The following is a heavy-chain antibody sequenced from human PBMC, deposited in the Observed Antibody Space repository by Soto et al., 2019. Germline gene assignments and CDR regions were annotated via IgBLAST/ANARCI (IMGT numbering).Heavy chain of an antibody. V-gene: IGHV4-59*01. CDR2: IYYSGST. CDR3: AREGYSSGWYDY. Sequence: SETLSLTCPVSGGSISSYYWIWIRQPPGKGLEWIGYIYYSGSTNYNPSLKSRVTISVDTSKNQFSLKLSSVTAADTAVYYCAREGYSSGWYDYWGRGTLVTVSS. J-gene: IGHJ4*02. D-gene: IGHD6-19*01. CDR1: GGSISSYY.